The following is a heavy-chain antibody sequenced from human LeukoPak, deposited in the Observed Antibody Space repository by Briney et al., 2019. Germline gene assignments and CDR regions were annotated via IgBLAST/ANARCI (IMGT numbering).Heavy chain of an antibody. CDR1: GGSISSHY. D-gene: IGHD3-22*01. J-gene: IGHJ3*02. CDR2: IYYSGST. CDR3: ARAVTTYDSSGYYYIALDAFDI. Sequence: SETLSLTCTVSGGSISSHYWSWIRQPPGKGLEWIGYIYYSGSTNYNPSLKSRVTISVDTSKNQFSLKLSSVTAADTAVYYCARAVTTYDSSGYYYIALDAFDIWGQGTMVTVSS. V-gene: IGHV4-59*11.